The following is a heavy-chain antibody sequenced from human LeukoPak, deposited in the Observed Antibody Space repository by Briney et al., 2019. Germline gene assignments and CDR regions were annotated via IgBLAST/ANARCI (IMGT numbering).Heavy chain of an antibody. CDR1: GGSISGYY. D-gene: IGHD6-19*01. Sequence: PSETLSLTCTVSGGSISGYYWSWIRQPPGKGLEGVGYISYSGSTNYEPSLKSRVTISVDTSKNQFSLKLSSVTAADTAIYYCARGILQWLVIGYFDYWGQGTLVTVSS. CDR2: ISYSGST. J-gene: IGHJ4*02. V-gene: IGHV4-59*01. CDR3: ARGILQWLVIGYFDY.